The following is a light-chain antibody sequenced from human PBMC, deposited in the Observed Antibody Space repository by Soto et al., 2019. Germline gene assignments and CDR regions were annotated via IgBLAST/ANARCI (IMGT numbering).Light chain of an antibody. CDR1: QSVSSY. CDR2: DAS. Sequence: EIVLTQSPATLSLSLGEGATLSCRASQSVSSYLAWYQQKPGQAPRLLIYDASNRATGIPARFSGSGSGTDFTLTISSLEPEDFAVYYCHQRSNWPRTFGQGTKLEIK. CDR3: HQRSNWPRT. V-gene: IGKV3-11*01. J-gene: IGKJ2*01.